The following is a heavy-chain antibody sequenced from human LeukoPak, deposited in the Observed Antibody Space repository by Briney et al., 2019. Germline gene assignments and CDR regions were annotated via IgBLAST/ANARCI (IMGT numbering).Heavy chain of an antibody. V-gene: IGHV4-34*01. CDR2: INHSGST. CDR1: GGSFSGYY. D-gene: IGHD1-26*01. Sequence: PSETLSLTCAVYGGSFSGYYWSWIRQPPGKGLEWIGEINHSGSTNYNPSLKSRVTISVDTSKNQFSLKLSSVTAADTAVYYCAREIGRWDFDYWGQGTLVTVSS. J-gene: IGHJ4*02. CDR3: AREIGRWDFDY.